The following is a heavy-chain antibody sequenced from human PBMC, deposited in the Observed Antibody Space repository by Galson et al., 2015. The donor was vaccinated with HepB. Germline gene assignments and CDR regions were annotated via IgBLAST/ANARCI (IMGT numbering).Heavy chain of an antibody. J-gene: IGHJ5*02. CDR1: GFSFSTYG. CDR2: ISYDGSNK. V-gene: IGHV3-30*18. D-gene: IGHD2-15*01. CDR3: AKEDCSGGSCWSDH. Sequence: SLRLSCAASGFSFSTYGMHWVRQAPGKGLEWVAVISYDGSNKYYGDSVKGRFTISRDKSKNTLYLQMNSLRAEDTAVYYCAKEDCSGGSCWSDHWGQGTLVTVSS.